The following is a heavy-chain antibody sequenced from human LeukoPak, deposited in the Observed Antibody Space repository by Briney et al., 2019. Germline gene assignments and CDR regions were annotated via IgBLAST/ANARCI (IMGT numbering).Heavy chain of an antibody. CDR1: GDTFTTYY. Sequence: ASVKVSCKASGDTFTTYYMHWVRQAPGQGLEWMGIINLSGATTSYAQKFQGGVTMSRDTSTSTVYMELSSLRSEDTAVYYCARDCGGRPGTKVNYFDYWGRGTLVTVSS. D-gene: IGHD2-21*01. CDR3: ARDCGGRPGTKVNYFDY. CDR2: INLSGATT. J-gene: IGHJ4*02. V-gene: IGHV1-46*01.